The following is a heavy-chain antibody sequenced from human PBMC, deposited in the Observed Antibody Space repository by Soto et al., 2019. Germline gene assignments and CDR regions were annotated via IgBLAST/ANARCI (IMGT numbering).Heavy chain of an antibody. Sequence: QVQLVESGGGVVQPGRSLRLSCAASGFTFSSYAMHWVRQAPGKGLEWVAVISYDGSNKYYADSVKGRFTISRDNSKNTLYLQMNSLRAEDTAVYYCARDYYDSPTHYWGQGTLVTVSS. CDR2: ISYDGSNK. CDR3: ARDYYDSPTHY. V-gene: IGHV3-30-3*01. D-gene: IGHD3-22*01. J-gene: IGHJ4*02. CDR1: GFTFSSYA.